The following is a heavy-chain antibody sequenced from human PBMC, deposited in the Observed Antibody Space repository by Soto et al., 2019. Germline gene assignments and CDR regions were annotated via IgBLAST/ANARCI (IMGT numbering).Heavy chain of an antibody. V-gene: IGHV3-74*01. Sequence: EVQLVESGGGLVQPGGSLSLSCAASGFTISNYWMHWVRQSPGKGLVWVAGIDSYGGYSRYADSVRGRFTISRDNGKNSLYLQMNSLRHEDTAVYYCAIDRPHNWFDPWGQGALVTVST. CDR2: IDSYGGYS. CDR1: GFTISNYW. J-gene: IGHJ5*02. CDR3: AIDRPHNWFDP.